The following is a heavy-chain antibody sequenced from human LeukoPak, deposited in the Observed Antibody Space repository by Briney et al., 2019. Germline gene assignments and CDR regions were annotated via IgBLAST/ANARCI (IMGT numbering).Heavy chain of an antibody. V-gene: IGHV3-30-3*01. CDR3: ARDFFPIVDSTWYEIGY. J-gene: IGHJ4*02. CDR2: ISYDGYDK. D-gene: IGHD2-21*01. Sequence: PGRSLRLSCAASEFTFNDYAMYWVRQAPGKGLEWVTLISYDGYDKSYADSVRGRFTISRDNSRNTLYLQMDSLRSEDTAVYYCARDFFPIVDSTWYEIGYWGQGTLVTVSS. CDR1: EFTFNDYA.